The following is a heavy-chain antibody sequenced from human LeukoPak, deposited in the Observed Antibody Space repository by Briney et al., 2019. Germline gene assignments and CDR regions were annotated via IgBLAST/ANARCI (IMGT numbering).Heavy chain of an antibody. D-gene: IGHD3-10*01. CDR3: AKRGVVIRVILVGFHKEAYYFDS. V-gene: IGHV3-23*01. Sequence: HPGGSLRLSCAVSGITLSNYGMSWVRQAPGKGLEWVAGISGSGGGTHYADSVKGRFTISRDNPKNTLHLQMNSLRAGDTAVYFCAKRGVVIRVILVGFHKEAYYFDSWGQGALVIVSS. CDR2: ISGSGGGT. J-gene: IGHJ4*02. CDR1: GITLSNYG.